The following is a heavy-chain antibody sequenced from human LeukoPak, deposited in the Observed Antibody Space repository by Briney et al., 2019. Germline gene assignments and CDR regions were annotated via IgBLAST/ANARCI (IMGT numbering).Heavy chain of an antibody. CDR3: ARAGYFFDY. CDR2: ISTSGRTI. CDR1: GFRFSSYA. J-gene: IGHJ4*02. Sequence: GGSLRLSCAASGFRFSSYAMNWVRQAPGKGLEWVSYISTSGRTIYYADSVKGRFTISRDNAKNSLYLQMNSLRAEDTAVYYCARAGYFFDYWGQGTLVTVSS. V-gene: IGHV3-48*03. D-gene: IGHD1-14*01.